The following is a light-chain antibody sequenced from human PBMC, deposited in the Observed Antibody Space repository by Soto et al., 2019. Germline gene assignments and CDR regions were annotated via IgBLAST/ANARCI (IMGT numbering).Light chain of an antibody. Sequence: DIQMTQSPSSLSASVGDRVTITCRASQSISSYLNWYQQKPGKAPKLLIYAASSLQSGVPSRFSGSGSGTEFTLTITSLQPEDFATYYCQQSYNTPTFGGGTKVDIK. CDR2: AAS. CDR1: QSISSY. CDR3: QQSYNTPT. J-gene: IGKJ4*01. V-gene: IGKV1-39*01.